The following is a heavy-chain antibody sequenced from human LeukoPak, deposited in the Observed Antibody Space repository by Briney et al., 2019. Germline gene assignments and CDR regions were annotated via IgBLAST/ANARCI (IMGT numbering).Heavy chain of an antibody. CDR2: IYYSGSI. V-gene: IGHV4-30-4*01. CDR3: ASYMITFGGVIFNDAFDI. D-gene: IGHD3-16*02. CDR1: GGSLSSGDYY. J-gene: IGHJ3*02. Sequence: PSETLSLTCTVSGGSLSSGDYYWSWIRQPPGKGLEWIGYIYYSGSIYYNPSLKSRVTISVDTSKNRSSLKLSSVTAADTAVYYCASYMITFGGVIFNDAFDIWGQGTMVTVSS.